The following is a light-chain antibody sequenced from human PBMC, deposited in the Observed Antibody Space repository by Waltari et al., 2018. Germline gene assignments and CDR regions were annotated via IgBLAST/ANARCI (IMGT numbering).Light chain of an antibody. CDR2: GAF. CDR1: QSVSRS. J-gene: IGKJ1*01. Sequence: EIVWTQSPGTLSLSTGERATLSCRARQSVSRSLAWYQKRADQDPRLLIYGAFNRATGIPYRFSCSGSGTDFTLTISSLQPEDFAAYYCQHYVRLPATFGQGTKVEIK. CDR3: QHYVRLPAT. V-gene: IGKV3-20*01.